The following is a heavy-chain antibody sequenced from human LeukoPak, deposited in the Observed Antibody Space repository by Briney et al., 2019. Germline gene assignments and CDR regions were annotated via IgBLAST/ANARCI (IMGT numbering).Heavy chain of an antibody. CDR2: HIPILGIA. V-gene: IGHV1-69*10. CDR1: GGTFSIYN. J-gene: IGHJ4*02. CDR3: ARGDGDGYNYHYFDY. Sequence: SVNVFCKASGGTFSIYNISWVRQAPGQGLEWMGGHIPILGIANYAQKFQGRVTITADKSTSTAYMELSSLRSEDTAVYYCARGDGDGYNYHYFDYWGQGTLVTVSS. D-gene: IGHD5-24*01.